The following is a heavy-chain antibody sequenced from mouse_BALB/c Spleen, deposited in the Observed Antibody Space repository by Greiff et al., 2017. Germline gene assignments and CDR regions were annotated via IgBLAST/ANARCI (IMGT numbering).Heavy chain of an antibody. D-gene: IGHD2-4*01. V-gene: IGHV14-3*02. CDR2: IDPANGNT. Sequence: VQLQQSGAELVKPGASVKLSCTASGFNIKDTYMHWVKQRPEQGLEWIGRIDPANGNTKYDPKFQGKATITADTSSNTAYLQLSSLTSEDTAVYYCARTMITTPYAMDYWGQGTSVTVSS. CDR1: GFNIKDTY. J-gene: IGHJ4*01. CDR3: ARTMITTPYAMDY.